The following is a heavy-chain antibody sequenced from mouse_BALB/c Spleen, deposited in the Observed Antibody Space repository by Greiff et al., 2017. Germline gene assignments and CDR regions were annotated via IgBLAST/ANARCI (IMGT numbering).Heavy chain of an antibody. D-gene: IGHD2-4*01. CDR2: ISYSGST. V-gene: IGHV3-8*02. CDR1: GDSITSGY. J-gene: IGHJ4*01. CDR3: ASQIYYDYDDYAMDY. Sequence: EVQVVESGPSLVKPSQTLSLTCSVTGDSITSGYWNWIRKFPGNKLEYMGYISYSGSTYYNPSLKSRISITRDTSKNQYYLQLNSVTTEDTATYYCASQIYYDYDDYAMDYWGQGTSVTVSS.